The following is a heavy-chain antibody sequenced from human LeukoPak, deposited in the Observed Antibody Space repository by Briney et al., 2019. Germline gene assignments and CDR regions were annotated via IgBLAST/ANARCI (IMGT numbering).Heavy chain of an antibody. CDR1: GYTFTGYY. V-gene: IGHV1-2*06. CDR3: ARGRGIVSSSYRYNWFDP. D-gene: IGHD6-6*01. Sequence: ASVKVSCKASGYTFTGYYMHWVRQAPGQGLEWMGRINPNSGGTNYAQKFQGRVTMTRDTSISTAYMELSRLRSDDTAVYYCARGRGIVSSSYRYNWFDPWGQGTLVTVSS. CDR2: INPNSGGT. J-gene: IGHJ5*02.